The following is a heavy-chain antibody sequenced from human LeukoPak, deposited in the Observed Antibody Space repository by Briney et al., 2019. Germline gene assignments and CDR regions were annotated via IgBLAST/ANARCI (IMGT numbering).Heavy chain of an antibody. V-gene: IGHV1-24*01. J-gene: IGHJ4*02. D-gene: IGHD6-19*01. CDR1: GYTLTELS. Sequence: ASVKVSCKVSGYTLTELSMHWVRQAPGEGLEWMGGFDTEDGETIYAQKFQGRVTITEDTSTDTAYMELSSLRSEDTAVYYCATGAVAFDYWGQGTLVTVSS. CDR2: FDTEDGET. CDR3: ATGAVAFDY.